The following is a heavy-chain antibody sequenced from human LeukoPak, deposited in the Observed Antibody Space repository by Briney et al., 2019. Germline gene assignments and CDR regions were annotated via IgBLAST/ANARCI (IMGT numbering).Heavy chain of an antibody. CDR1: GGSISSSDYY. CDR3: ASSGRRIY. D-gene: IGHD1-26*01. J-gene: IGHJ4*02. Sequence: SQTLSLTCTVSGGSISSSDYYWSWIRQPPGKGLEWIGYIYYSGSTYYNPSLKSRVTISVDTSRNQFSLKLSSVTAADPAVYYCASSGRRIYWGQGTLVTVSS. V-gene: IGHV4-30-4*08. CDR2: IYYSGST.